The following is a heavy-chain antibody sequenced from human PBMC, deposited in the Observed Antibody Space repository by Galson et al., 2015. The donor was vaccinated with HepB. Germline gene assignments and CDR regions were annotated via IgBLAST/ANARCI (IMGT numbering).Heavy chain of an antibody. D-gene: IGHD5-24*01. V-gene: IGHV3-30*04. Sequence: SLRLSCAASGFTFSSYAMHWVRQAPGKGLEWVAVISYDGSNKYYADSVKGRFTISRDNSKNTLYLQMNSLRAEDTAVYYCAKDREMATITGAFDIWGQGTMVTVSS. J-gene: IGHJ3*02. CDR2: ISYDGSNK. CDR3: AKDREMATITGAFDI. CDR1: GFTFSSYA.